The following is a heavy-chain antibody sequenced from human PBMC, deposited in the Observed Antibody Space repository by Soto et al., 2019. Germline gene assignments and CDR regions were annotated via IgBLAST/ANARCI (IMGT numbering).Heavy chain of an antibody. CDR3: ALLTRSGYGADFDY. CDR1: GFSLSTSGVG. CDR2: IYWDDDK. J-gene: IGHJ4*02. V-gene: IGHV2-5*02. Sequence: QITLKESGPTLVKPTQTLTLTCTFSGFSLSTSGVGVGWIRQPPGKALEWLALIYWDDDKRYSPSLKSRPTITKDTSKNQVVLTMTNMDPVDTATYYCALLTRSGYGADFDYWGQGTLVTVSS. D-gene: IGHD3-9*01.